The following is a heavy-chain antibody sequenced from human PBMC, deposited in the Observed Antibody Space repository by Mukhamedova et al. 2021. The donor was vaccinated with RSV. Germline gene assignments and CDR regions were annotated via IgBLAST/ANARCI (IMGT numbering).Heavy chain of an antibody. Sequence: GRIKSKTDGGTTDYAAPVKGRFTISRDDSKNTLYLQMNSLKTEDTAVYYCTTDGGAYCGGDCYSRGNWFDPWGQGTLVTVSS. CDR2: IKSKTDGGTT. CDR3: TTDGGAYCGGDCYSRGNWFDP. J-gene: IGHJ5*02. D-gene: IGHD2-21*02. V-gene: IGHV3-15*01.